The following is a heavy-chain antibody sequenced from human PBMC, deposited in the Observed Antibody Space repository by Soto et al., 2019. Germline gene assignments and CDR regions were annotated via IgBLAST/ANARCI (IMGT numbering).Heavy chain of an antibody. V-gene: IGHV4-61*01. CDR2: VHFSGNT. D-gene: IGHD3-16*01. CDR3: ARGLITEPYNWFDP. Sequence: PSETLSLTCSVSDGSVRNGMYYWSWVRQPPGKGLEWLGNVHFSGNTIYTPSLMGRVTMSVDMSKNQFSLKLSSVTAADTAVYYCARGLITEPYNWFDPWGQGTLVTVSS. J-gene: IGHJ5*02. CDR1: DGSVRNGMYY.